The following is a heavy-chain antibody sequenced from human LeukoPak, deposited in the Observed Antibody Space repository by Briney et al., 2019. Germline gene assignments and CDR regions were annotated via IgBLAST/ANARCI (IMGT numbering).Heavy chain of an antibody. V-gene: IGHV4-4*07. CDR3: ARCIGSSSFARWFDP. D-gene: IGHD6-6*01. Sequence: DPSETLSLTCTVSGGSISSYYWSWIRQPAGKGLEWIGRIYTSGSTNYNPSLKSRVTMSVDTSKNQFSLKLSSVTAADTAVYYCARCIGSSSFARWFDPWGQGTLVTVSS. J-gene: IGHJ5*02. CDR2: IYTSGST. CDR1: GGSISSYY.